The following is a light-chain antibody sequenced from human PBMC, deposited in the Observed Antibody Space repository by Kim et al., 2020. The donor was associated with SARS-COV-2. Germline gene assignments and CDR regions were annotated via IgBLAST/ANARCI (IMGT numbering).Light chain of an antibody. CDR3: LQYSSYPRT. Sequence: DIQLTQSPTSLSASVGDRVTITCRASQGINNYLVWYQQKPGKAPKPLMYGGASEFSSSGSGTHFILTINNLQPEDFATYYCLQYSSYPRTFGQGTKVDIK. J-gene: IGKJ1*01. V-gene: IGKV1-16*02. CDR1: QGINNY.